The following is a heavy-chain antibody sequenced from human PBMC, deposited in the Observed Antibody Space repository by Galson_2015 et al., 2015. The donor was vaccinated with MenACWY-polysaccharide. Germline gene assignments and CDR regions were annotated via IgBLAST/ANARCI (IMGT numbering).Heavy chain of an antibody. J-gene: IGHJ6*02. V-gene: IGHV3-7*01. CDR3: ARGHYGMDV. Sequence: SLRLSCAASGFTFSSYWMTWVRQAPGKGLEWVANIKKDGSEKYYVDSVKGRFTISRDNSKNPLYLQMHSLRAEDTAVYSCARGHYGMDVWGQGTTVTVSS. CDR2: IKKDGSEK. CDR1: GFTFSSYW.